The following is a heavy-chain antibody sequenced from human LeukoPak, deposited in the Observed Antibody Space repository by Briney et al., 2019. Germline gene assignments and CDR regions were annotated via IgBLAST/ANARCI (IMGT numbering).Heavy chain of an antibody. J-gene: IGHJ4*02. Sequence: GGSLRLSCAASGFTFSTYEMNWVRQAPGKGLEWVSYISESGSSIYYADFLKGRFTISRDNAKNSLFLQMNSLRVEDTAVYYCARGYWNFDNWGQGTLVSVSS. CDR3: ARGYWNFDN. D-gene: IGHD1-1*01. CDR1: GFTFSTYE. CDR2: ISESGSSI. V-gene: IGHV3-48*03.